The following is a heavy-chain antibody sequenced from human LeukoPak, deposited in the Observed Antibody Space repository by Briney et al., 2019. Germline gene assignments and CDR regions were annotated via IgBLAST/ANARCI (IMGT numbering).Heavy chain of an antibody. CDR2: IYPGDSDT. D-gene: IGHD3-22*01. CDR1: GYSFFSYW. CDR3: ARENYYDSSALD. V-gene: IGHV5-51*01. Sequence: GESLKISCKGSGYSFFSYWIGCVSQMPAKGLEWMGIIYPGDSDTRYSPSFQGQVTISADKSISTAYLQWSSLKASDTAMYYCARENYYDSSALDWGQGTMVTVSS. J-gene: IGHJ3*01.